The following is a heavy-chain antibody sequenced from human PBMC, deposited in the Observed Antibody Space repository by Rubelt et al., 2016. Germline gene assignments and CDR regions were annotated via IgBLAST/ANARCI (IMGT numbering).Heavy chain of an antibody. CDR3: ARVNSPSGGLDY. CDR1: GFTFRNYW. V-gene: IGHV3-53*02. J-gene: IGHJ4*02. Sequence: EVQLVETGGGLIQPGGSLRLSCVASGFTFRNYWMTWVRQAPGKGLEWVSVIYSDGKTFYADSFEARFTITRDNSKNDVVLQMNNIRAGETAAYYRARVNSPSGGLDYGGQGTLVTVSS. CDR2: IYSDGKT. D-gene: IGHD1-26*01.